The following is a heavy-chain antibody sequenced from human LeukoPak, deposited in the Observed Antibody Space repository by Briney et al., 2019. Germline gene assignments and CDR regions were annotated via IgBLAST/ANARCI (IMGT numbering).Heavy chain of an antibody. CDR3: ARAGYCSGGSCYWNWYFDL. V-gene: IGHV4-59*08. CDR2: IHYSGSS. Sequence: SETLSLTCTASGVSISPSHWSWLRQPPGKGLEWIGYIHYSGSSNYNPSLRSRVTISVDMSKNQFSLKLSSVTAADTAVYYCARAGYCSGGSCYWNWYFDLWGRGTLVTVSS. CDR1: GVSISPSH. J-gene: IGHJ2*01. D-gene: IGHD2-15*01.